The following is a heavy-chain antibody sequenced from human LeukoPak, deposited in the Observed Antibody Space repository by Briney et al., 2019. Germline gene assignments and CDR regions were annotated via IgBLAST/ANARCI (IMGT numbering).Heavy chain of an antibody. Sequence: ASVKVSCKASGYTFTSYGTSWVRQAPGQGLEWMGWISAYNGNTNYAQKLQGRVTMTTDTSTSTAYMELRSLRSDDTAVYYCARAHLGGGYGDYWGQGTLVTVSS. D-gene: IGHD1-26*01. CDR3: ARAHLGGGYGDY. J-gene: IGHJ4*02. CDR2: ISAYNGNT. V-gene: IGHV1-18*01. CDR1: GYTFTSYG.